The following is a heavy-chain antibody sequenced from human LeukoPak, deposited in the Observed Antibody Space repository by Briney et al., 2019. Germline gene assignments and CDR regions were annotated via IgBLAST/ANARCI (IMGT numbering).Heavy chain of an antibody. CDR1: GGSIISSSYN. D-gene: IGHD2-8*02. Sequence: SETLSLTCTVSGGSIISSSYNWGWIRQPPGKGLEWIGTIYYSGTTYYNPSLQSRVTISVDASKNEFSLKVNSVTAADTAVYYCARLPTGFPNWFDPWGQGTRVTVSS. V-gene: IGHV4-39*01. CDR2: IYYSGTT. J-gene: IGHJ5*02. CDR3: ARLPTGFPNWFDP.